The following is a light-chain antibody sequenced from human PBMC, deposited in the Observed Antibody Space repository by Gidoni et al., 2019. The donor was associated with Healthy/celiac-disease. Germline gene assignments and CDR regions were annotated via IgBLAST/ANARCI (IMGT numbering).Light chain of an antibody. Sequence: SSVLTPPPSVSVAPRKTARITCGGNNIGSKSVHWYEQKPGPAAVLVIYYDTDRPSGTPERFAGFNSGNTATLTSRRGEAGDEADDYCQVWDRSIDHNVVFGGGTKLTGL. CDR2: YDT. V-gene: IGLV3-21*04. CDR3: QVWDRSIDHNVV. J-gene: IGLJ2*01. CDR1: NIGSKS.